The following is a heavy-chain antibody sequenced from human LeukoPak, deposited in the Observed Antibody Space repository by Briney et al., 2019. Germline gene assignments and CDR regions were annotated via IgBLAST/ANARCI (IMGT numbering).Heavy chain of an antibody. Sequence: SVKVSCKASGGTFSNHAISWARQAPGQGLEWMGVIIPISGTANYAQKFQGRVTITADASTSTVYMELSSLTSDDTAVYYCARWAGDSSAWYPALFDYWGQGTLVTVSS. CDR2: IIPISGTA. V-gene: IGHV1-69*13. CDR1: GGTFSNHA. J-gene: IGHJ4*02. CDR3: ARWAGDSSAWYPALFDY. D-gene: IGHD6-13*01.